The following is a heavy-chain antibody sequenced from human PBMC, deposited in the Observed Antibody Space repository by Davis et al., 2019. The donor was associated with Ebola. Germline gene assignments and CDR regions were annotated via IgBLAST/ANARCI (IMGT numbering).Heavy chain of an antibody. CDR3: ARENYDSYYYYYYMDV. V-gene: IGHV1-69*13. J-gene: IGHJ6*03. Sequence: SVKVSCKASGGTFSSYAISWVRQAPGQGLEWMGGIIPIFGTANYAQKFQGRVTITADESTSTAYMELSSLRSEDTAVYYCARENYDSYYYYYYMDVWGKGTTVTVSS. CDR2: IIPIFGTA. CDR1: GGTFSSYA. D-gene: IGHD3-22*01.